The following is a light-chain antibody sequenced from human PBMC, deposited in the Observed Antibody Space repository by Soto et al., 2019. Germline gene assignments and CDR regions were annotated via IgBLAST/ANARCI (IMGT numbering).Light chain of an antibody. CDR2: GAS. CDR1: QSVSSSY. Sequence: EIVLTQSPGTLSLSPGERATLSCRASQSVSSSYLAWYQQKPGQAPRLLIYGASSRATGIPDRFSGSGSGTDFTLTISRLEPEDFAVYYCQQRENWPLTFGGGTKVEIK. V-gene: IGKV3-20*01. CDR3: QQRENWPLT. J-gene: IGKJ4*01.